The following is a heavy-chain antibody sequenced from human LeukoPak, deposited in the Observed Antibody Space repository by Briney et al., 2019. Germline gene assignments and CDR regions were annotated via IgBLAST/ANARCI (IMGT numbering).Heavy chain of an antibody. CDR1: GFTFSSYW. CDR2: INSDGSST. D-gene: IGHD2-2*01. J-gene: IGHJ4*02. V-gene: IGHV3-74*01. Sequence: GGSLRLSCAASGFTFSSYWMHWVRQAPGKGLVWVSRINSDGSSTSYADSVKGRFTISRDNAKNTLYLQMNSLRAEDTAVYYRARAVPAARGALGYWGQGTLVTVSS. CDR3: ARAVPAARGALGY.